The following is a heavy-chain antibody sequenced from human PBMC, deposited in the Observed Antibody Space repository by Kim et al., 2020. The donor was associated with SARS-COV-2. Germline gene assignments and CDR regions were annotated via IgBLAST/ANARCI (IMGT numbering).Heavy chain of an antibody. CDR2: IIPIFGTA. Sequence: SVKVSCKASGGTFSSYAISWVRQAPGQGLEWMGGIIPIFGTANYAQKFQGRVTITADESTSTAYMELSSLRSEDTAVYYCARVGVQGVICSDCYSGFDYWGQGTLVTVSS. J-gene: IGHJ4*02. V-gene: IGHV1-69*13. D-gene: IGHD3-10*01. CDR1: GGTFSSYA. CDR3: ARVGVQGVICSDCYSGFDY.